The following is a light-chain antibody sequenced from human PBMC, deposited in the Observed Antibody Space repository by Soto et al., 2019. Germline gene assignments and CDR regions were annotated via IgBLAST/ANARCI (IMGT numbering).Light chain of an antibody. CDR2: GAS. Sequence: EIVMTQSPATLSVSPGERATLSCRASQSVSSNLAWYQQKPGQAPRLLIYGASTRATDIPARFSGSGSGTEFTLTISSLQSEDFAVYYCQQYNNWPPGTSGQGTKLEIK. CDR3: QQYNNWPPGT. J-gene: IGKJ2*01. CDR1: QSVSSN. V-gene: IGKV3-15*01.